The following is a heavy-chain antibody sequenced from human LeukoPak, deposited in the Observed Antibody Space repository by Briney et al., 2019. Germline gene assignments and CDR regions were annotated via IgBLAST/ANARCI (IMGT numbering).Heavy chain of an antibody. J-gene: IGHJ4*02. CDR2: IPFDGSDE. CDR1: GFRLTTYG. Sequence: GGSLRLSCEVSGFRLTTYGTHWVRQAPGKGLEWVAYIPFDGSDEYYVDSVKGRFSISRDNSKNTLYLQMNSLRAEDTAVYYCARDGPTDNFWSGYYQFFDYWGQGTLVTVSS. V-gene: IGHV3-30*02. D-gene: IGHD3-3*01. CDR3: ARDGPTDNFWSGYYQFFDY.